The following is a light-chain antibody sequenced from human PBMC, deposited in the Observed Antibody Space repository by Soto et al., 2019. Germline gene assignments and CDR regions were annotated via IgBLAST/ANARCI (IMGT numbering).Light chain of an antibody. Sequence: EIVMTQSPATLYVSPGERATLSCRASQSVNRNLAWYQQKPGQAPRLLIYGASPRATTIPDRFSGSGSGTEFTLTISSLQSEDFAVYYRQQYNEWPRTFGQGTRVEIK. J-gene: IGKJ1*01. CDR2: GAS. V-gene: IGKV3-15*01. CDR3: QQYNEWPRT. CDR1: QSVNRN.